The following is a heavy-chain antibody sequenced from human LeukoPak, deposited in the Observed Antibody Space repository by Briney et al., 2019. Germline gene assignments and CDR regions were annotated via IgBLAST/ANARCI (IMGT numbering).Heavy chain of an antibody. Sequence: ASVKASCKASGYTFTGYYMHRVRQAPGQRLEWMGWINPNSGGTNYAQKFPGRVTMTRDTSISTTNMELSRRRSDHQAIDYCTRDMNPWWHLDYWGQGTLVSVSS. J-gene: IGHJ4*02. D-gene: IGHD2-8*02. V-gene: IGHV1-2*02. CDR3: TRDMNPWWHLDY. CDR1: GYTFTGYY. CDR2: INPNSGGT.